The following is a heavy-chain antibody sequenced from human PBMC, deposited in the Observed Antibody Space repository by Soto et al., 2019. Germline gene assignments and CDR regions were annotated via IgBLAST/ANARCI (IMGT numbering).Heavy chain of an antibody. Sequence: QVQLVQSGAEVKKPGASVKVSCKASGYTFTSYDINWVRQATGQGLEWMGWMNPNSGNTGYAQKFQGRVTMTRNTSISTAYMELSSLRSEDTAVYYCARVWGAWADFGQLWLRCRNYYYGMDVWGQGTTVTVSS. CDR1: GYTFTSYD. V-gene: IGHV1-8*01. CDR3: ARVWGAWADFGQLWLRCRNYYYGMDV. D-gene: IGHD5-18*01. CDR2: MNPNSGNT. J-gene: IGHJ6*02.